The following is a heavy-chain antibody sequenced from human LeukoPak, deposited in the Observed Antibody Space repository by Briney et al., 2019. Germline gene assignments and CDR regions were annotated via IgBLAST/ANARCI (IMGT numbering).Heavy chain of an antibody. CDR1: GYTFNTYG. V-gene: IGHV1-18*04. CDR3: ARDKAFLGYYDTSGYFQQWFDS. J-gene: IGHJ5*01. Sequence: ASVKVSCKASGYTFNTYGITWVRLAPGQGLEWMGWISPYNGDTHYAQKFQDRVTMTTDTSTNTAYMDLRSLGFDDTAVYYCARDKAFLGYYDTSGYFQQWFDSWGQGTLVTVSS. D-gene: IGHD3-22*01. CDR2: ISPYNGDT.